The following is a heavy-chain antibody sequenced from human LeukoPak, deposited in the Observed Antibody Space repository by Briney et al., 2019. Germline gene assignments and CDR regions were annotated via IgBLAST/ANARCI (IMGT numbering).Heavy chain of an antibody. J-gene: IGHJ3*02. V-gene: IGHV1-69*13. CDR1: GGTFSSYA. CDR2: IIPIFGTA. CDR3: ASLVDTAMGNDAFDI. D-gene: IGHD5-18*01. Sequence: SVKVSCTASGGTFSSYAISWVRQAPGQGLEWMGGIIPIFGTANYAQKFQGRVTITADESTSTAYMELSSLRSEDTAVYYCASLVDTAMGNDAFDIWGQGTMVTVSS.